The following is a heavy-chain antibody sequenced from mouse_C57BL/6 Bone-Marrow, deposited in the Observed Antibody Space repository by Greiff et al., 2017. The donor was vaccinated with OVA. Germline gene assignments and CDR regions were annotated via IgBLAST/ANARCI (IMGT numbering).Heavy chain of an antibody. V-gene: IGHV1-50*01. D-gene: IGHD3-2*02. J-gene: IGHJ2*01. CDR2: IDPSDSYP. CDR1: GYTFTSYW. Sequence: VQLQQPGAELVKPGASVKLSCKASGYTFTSYWMQWVKQRPGQGLEWIGEIDPSDSYPNYTQKFKGKATLTVDTSSSTAYMQLSSLTSEDSAVYYCARQLRPNYFDYWGQGTTLTVSS. CDR3: ARQLRPNYFDY.